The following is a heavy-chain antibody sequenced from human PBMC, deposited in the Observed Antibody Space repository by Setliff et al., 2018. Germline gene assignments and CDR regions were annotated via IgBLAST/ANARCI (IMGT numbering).Heavy chain of an antibody. J-gene: IGHJ4*02. Sequence: PSETLSLTCTVSGASISSGSYYWSWIRQPAEKGLEWIGHIYTSGSTNYNPSLKSRVTISVDTSKNQFSLKLSSVTAADTAVYYCARLRGAFDYWGQGTLVTVSS. D-gene: IGHD3-16*01. CDR1: GASISSGSYY. CDR3: ARLRGAFDY. CDR2: IYTSGST. V-gene: IGHV4-61*09.